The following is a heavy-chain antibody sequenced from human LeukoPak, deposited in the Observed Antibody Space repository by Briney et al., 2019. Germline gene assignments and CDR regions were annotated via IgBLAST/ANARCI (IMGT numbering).Heavy chain of an antibody. V-gene: IGHV3-33*01. CDR3: AADFCSGGVCYFFDY. CDR1: GFRFSNHG. Sequence: GGSQRLSCAASGFRFSNHGMHWVRQASGKGLEWVAVIWSDGSNTYYADSVKGRFTISRDNSKNTLYLQMNSLRAEDTAVYYCAADFCSGGVCYFFDYWGQGTLVTVSS. D-gene: IGHD2-8*02. J-gene: IGHJ4*02. CDR2: IWSDGSNT.